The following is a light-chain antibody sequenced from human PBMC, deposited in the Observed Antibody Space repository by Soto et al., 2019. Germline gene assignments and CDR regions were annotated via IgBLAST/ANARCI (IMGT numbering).Light chain of an antibody. Sequence: EIGLTQSPATLSLSPGDRATLSCRASQSIGTYLAWYQQKPGQAPSLLIYDASNRATGIPARFSGSESGADFPLTISSLESEDFAVYFCQHRSKSPATWTFGQGTKGAIK. CDR2: DAS. CDR1: QSIGTY. CDR3: QHRSKSPATWT. J-gene: IGKJ1*01. V-gene: IGKV3-11*01.